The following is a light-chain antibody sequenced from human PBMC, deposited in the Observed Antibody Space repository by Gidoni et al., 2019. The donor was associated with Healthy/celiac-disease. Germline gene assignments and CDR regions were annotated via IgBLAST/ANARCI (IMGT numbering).Light chain of an antibody. CDR2: CAS. J-gene: IGKJ1*01. CDR1: QSVSSN. Sequence: EIVMTQSPATLSVSPGERATLSCSASQSVSSNLAWYQQKPGQATRLLIYCASTRATGIPARFSGSGSGTEFTLTISSLQSEDFAVYYCQQYNNWPQTFGQGTKVEIK. V-gene: IGKV3-15*01. CDR3: QQYNNWPQT.